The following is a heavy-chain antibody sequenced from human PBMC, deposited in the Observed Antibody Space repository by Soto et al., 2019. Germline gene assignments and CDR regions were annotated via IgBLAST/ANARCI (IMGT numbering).Heavy chain of an antibody. D-gene: IGHD6-19*01. Sequence: SETLSLTCAVSGGSISSGGYSWSWIRQPPGKGLEWIGEINHSGSTNYNPSLKSRVTISVDTSKNQFSLKLSSVTAADTAVYYCARGPHRIPVAGKRVFDDWGQGTLVTVSS. CDR1: GGSISSGGYS. V-gene: IGHV4-30-2*01. CDR3: ARGPHRIPVAGKRVFDD. CDR2: INHSGST. J-gene: IGHJ4*02.